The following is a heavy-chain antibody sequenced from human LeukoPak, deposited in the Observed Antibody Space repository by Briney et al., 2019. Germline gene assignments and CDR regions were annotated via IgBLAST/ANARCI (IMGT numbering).Heavy chain of an antibody. CDR3: ARGARRYCSGGSCYYFDY. Sequence: PGGSLRLSCAASGFTFSGYSMNWVRQAPGKGLEWVSYISSSSSTIYYADSVKGRFTISRDNAKNSLYLQMNSLRAEDTAVYYCARGARRYCSGGSCYYFDYWGQGTLVTVSS. CDR1: GFTFSGYS. J-gene: IGHJ4*02. CDR2: ISSSSSTI. V-gene: IGHV3-48*01. D-gene: IGHD2-15*01.